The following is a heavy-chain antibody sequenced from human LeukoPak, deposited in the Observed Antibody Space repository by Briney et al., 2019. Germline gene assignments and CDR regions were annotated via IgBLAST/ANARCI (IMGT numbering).Heavy chain of an antibody. CDR3: ARIVAGGAFDI. D-gene: IGHD1-26*01. Sequence: GRSLRLSCAASGFTFSTYAMHWVRQAPGKGLEWVSVIYSGGSTYYADSVKGRFTISRDNSKNTLYLQMNSLRAEDTAVYYCARIVAGGAFDIWGQGTMVTVSS. V-gene: IGHV3-66*01. J-gene: IGHJ3*02. CDR2: IYSGGST. CDR1: GFTFSTYA.